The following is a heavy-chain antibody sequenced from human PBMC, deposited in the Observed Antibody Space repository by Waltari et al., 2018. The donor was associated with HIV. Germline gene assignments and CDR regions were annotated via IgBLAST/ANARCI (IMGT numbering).Heavy chain of an antibody. J-gene: IGHJ6*02. CDR1: GYTFSTYD. Sequence: QVQLVQSGAEVKKPGASVKVSCKASGYTFSTYDINWVRQATGQGLEWMGWRNPNSGNTGYAQKFQGRVNMTSNSSIRTAYMELSSLRSDDTAVYYCSRGLHCTATSCLLYHGMDVWGQGTAVSVSS. CDR2: RNPNSGNT. CDR3: SRGLHCTATSCLLYHGMDV. V-gene: IGHV1-8*01. D-gene: IGHD2-2*01.